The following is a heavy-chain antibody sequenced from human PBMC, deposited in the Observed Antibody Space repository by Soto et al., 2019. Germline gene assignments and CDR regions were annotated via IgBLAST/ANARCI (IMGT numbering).Heavy chain of an antibody. Sequence: GGSLRLSCAASGFTFSSHAMTWVRQAPGKGLEWVPSISGSGASTYYADSVKGRFTISRDNSKNTLYLQMNSLRAEDTAVYYCAKDGYSSGWYAVDYWGQGTLVTVSS. D-gene: IGHD6-19*01. V-gene: IGHV3-23*01. J-gene: IGHJ4*02. CDR2: ISGSGAST. CDR1: GFTFSSHA. CDR3: AKDGYSSGWYAVDY.